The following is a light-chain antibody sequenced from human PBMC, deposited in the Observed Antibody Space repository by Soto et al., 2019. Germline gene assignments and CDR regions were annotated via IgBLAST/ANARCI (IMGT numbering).Light chain of an antibody. J-gene: IGKJ5*01. V-gene: IGKV3D-15*01. CDR1: QSVGSN. CDR3: QQYNNWPIT. CDR2: DAS. Sequence: EIVLTQSPATLSVSPGERATLSCRASQSVGSNLAWYQQKPGQAPRLLIYDASTRATGIPDRFSGSGSGTEFTLTISSLQSEDFAVYYCQQYNNWPITFGQGTLLEIK.